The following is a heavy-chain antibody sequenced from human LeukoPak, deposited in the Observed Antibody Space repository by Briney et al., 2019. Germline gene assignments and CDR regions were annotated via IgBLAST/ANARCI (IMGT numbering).Heavy chain of an antibody. CDR2: ISAYNGNT. J-gene: IGHJ5*02. CDR1: GYTFTSYG. CDR3: ARDSSSWARYNWFDP. Sequence: ASVKVSCKASGYTFTSYGISWVRQAPGQGLEWMGWISAYNGNTNYAQKLQGRVTMTTDTSTSTADMELRSLRSDDTAVYYCARDSSSWARYNWFDPWGQGTLVTVSS. D-gene: IGHD6-13*01. V-gene: IGHV1-18*01.